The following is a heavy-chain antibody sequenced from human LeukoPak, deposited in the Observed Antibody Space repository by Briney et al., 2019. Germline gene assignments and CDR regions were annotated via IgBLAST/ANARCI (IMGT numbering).Heavy chain of an antibody. CDR2: IFYDGRA. D-gene: IGHD1-26*01. CDR3: AREVIIVGDSDAFDL. CDR1: GGSISSANHF. V-gene: IGHV4-30-4*08. J-gene: IGHJ3*01. Sequence: PSETLSLTCTISGGSISSANHFWSWVRQSPGECLEWIGYIFYDGRAHYNPSLRSRLSMSIDVSKNQFSLSLGSVTAAVTAIYYCAREVIIVGDSDAFDLWGHGTMVTVSS.